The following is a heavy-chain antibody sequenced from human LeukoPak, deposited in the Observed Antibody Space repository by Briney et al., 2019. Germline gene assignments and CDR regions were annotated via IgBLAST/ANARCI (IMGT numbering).Heavy chain of an antibody. CDR2: INHSGST. Sequence: SQTLSLTCTVSGGSISSGSYYWSWIRQPPGKGLEWIGEINHSGSTNYNPSLKSRVTISVDTSKNQFSLKLSSVTAADTAVYYCARMRGGYFDYWGQGTLVTVSS. CDR3: ARMRGGYFDY. V-gene: IGHV4-39*07. CDR1: GGSISSGSYY. D-gene: IGHD3-16*01. J-gene: IGHJ4*02.